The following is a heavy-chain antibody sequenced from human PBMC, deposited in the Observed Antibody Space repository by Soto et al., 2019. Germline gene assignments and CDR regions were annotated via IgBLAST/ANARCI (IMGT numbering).Heavy chain of an antibody. CDR2: TYYRSKWYN. J-gene: IGHJ3*02. D-gene: IGHD3-10*01. CDR1: GDSVSSNSAA. Sequence: SQTLSLTCAISGDSVSSNSAAWIWLRQSPSRGLEWLGRTYYRSKWYNDYVVSVKSRITINPDTSKNQFSLQLNSVTPEDTAVYYCARERGVLSEAFDIWGQGTVVTVSS. CDR3: ARERGVLSEAFDI. V-gene: IGHV6-1*01.